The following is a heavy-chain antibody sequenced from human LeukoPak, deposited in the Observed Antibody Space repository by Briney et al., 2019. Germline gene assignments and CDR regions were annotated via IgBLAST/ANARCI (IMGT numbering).Heavy chain of an antibody. CDR1: GFTFSSYG. V-gene: IGHV3-23*01. CDR3: AKDTTYYYDNEPPFDY. Sequence: GGTLRLSCAASGFTFSSYGMSWVRQAPGKGLEWVSAISGSGGSTYYADSVKGRFTISRDNSKNTLYLQMNSLRAEDTAVYYCAKDTTYYYDNEPPFDYWGQGTLVTVSS. CDR2: ISGSGGST. J-gene: IGHJ4*02. D-gene: IGHD3-22*01.